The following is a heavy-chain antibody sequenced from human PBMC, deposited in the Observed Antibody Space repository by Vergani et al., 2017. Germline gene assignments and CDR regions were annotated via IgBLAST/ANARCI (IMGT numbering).Heavy chain of an antibody. CDR3: AKDRRRGFQWELED. V-gene: IGHV3-23*01. CDR2: ISGSGGST. CDR1: GFTFSSYA. D-gene: IGHD1-26*01. Sequence: EVQLLESGGGLVQPGGSLRLSCAASGFTFSSYAMSWVRQAPGKGLEWVSSISGSGGSTYYADSVKGRFTISRDNSKNTLYLQMNSLRAEDTAVYYCAKDRRRGFQWELEDWGQGTLVTVSS. J-gene: IGHJ4*02.